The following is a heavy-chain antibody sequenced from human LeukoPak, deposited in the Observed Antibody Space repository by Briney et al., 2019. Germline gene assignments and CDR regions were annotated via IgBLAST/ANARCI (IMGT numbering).Heavy chain of an antibody. V-gene: IGHV3-23*01. CDR2: ISGGGGIT. Sequence: PGGSLRLSCAASGFTFSNYAMIWVRQAPGKGLEWVSSISGGGGITYYADSVKGRFTISRDNSKNTLYLQMNSLRAEDTAVYYCAKDLLGDYYDSSGSFWGQGTLVTVSS. D-gene: IGHD3-22*01. CDR1: GFTFSNYA. CDR3: AKDLLGDYYDSSGSF. J-gene: IGHJ4*02.